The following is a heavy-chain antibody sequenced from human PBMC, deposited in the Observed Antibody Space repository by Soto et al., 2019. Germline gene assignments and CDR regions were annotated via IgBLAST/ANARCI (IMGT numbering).Heavy chain of an antibody. CDR2: ISYDGSNK. CDR1: GFTFSSYG. CDR3: XXXXXXTVTTSC. D-gene: IGHD4-17*01. Sequence: ESGGGVVQPGRSLRLSCAASGFTFSSYGMHWVRQAPGKGLEWVAVISYDGSNKYYADSVKGRFTISRDNSKNTLYLQMXXXXXXXXXXXXXXXXXXXTVTTSCWGQGTLVTVSS. V-gene: IGHV3-30*03. J-gene: IGHJ4*02.